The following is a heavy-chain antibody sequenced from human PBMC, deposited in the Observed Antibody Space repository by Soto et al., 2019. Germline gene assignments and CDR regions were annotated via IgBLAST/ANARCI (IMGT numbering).Heavy chain of an antibody. J-gene: IGHJ6*01. CDR3: NRGNCRYGLDE. D-gene: IGHD2-15*01. CDR1: GFTFDDYS. CDR2: IRSKAYGGTT. V-gene: IGHV3-49*04. Sequence: PGGSRRRSCTGSGFTFDDYSMSWVRRAPVKGLAWVGFIRSKAYGGTTEWAASVRGRFTFSRDDSKRIAYLQMNSLTTEATGFYWANRGNCRYGLDEWGQGTMVAVFS.